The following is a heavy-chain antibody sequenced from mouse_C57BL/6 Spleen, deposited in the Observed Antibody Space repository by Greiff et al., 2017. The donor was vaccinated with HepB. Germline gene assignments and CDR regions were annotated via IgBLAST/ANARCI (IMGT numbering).Heavy chain of an antibody. J-gene: IGHJ4*01. CDR2: INPNNGGT. Sequence: VQLKQSGPELVKPGASVKISCKASGYTFTDYYMNWVKQSHGKSLEWIGDINPNNGGTSYNQKFKGKATLTVDKSSSTAYMELRSLTSEDSAVYYCAIGSSYAMDYWGQGTSVTVSS. CDR3: AIGSSYAMDY. V-gene: IGHV1-26*01. CDR1: GYTFTDYY. D-gene: IGHD1-1*01.